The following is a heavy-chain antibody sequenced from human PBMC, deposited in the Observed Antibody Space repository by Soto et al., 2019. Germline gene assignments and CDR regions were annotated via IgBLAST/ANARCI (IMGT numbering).Heavy chain of an antibody. CDR2: IYYSGST. CDR3: ARDYGSGLDY. J-gene: IGHJ4*02. V-gene: IGHV4-59*01. CDR1: GGSISSYY. Sequence: LSLTCTVSGGSISSYYWSWIRQPPGKGLEWIGYIYYSGSTNYNPSLKSRVTISVDTSKNQFSLKLSSVTAADTAVYYCARDYGSGLDYWGQGTLVTVSS. D-gene: IGHD6-19*01.